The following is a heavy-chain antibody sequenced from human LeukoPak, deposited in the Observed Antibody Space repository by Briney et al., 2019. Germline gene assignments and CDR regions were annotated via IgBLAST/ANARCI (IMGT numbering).Heavy chain of an antibody. D-gene: IGHD3-10*01. V-gene: IGHV3-9*01. J-gene: IGHJ3*02. CDR2: ISWNSGSI. Sequence: GRSLRLSCAASGFTFYDYAMHWVRHAPGKGLEWVSGISWNSGSIGYADSVKGRFTISRDNAKNSLYLQMNSLRAEDTALYYCAQGSITMVRGVIISLDAFDIWGQGTMVTVSS. CDR1: GFTFYDYA. CDR3: AQGSITMVRGVIISLDAFDI.